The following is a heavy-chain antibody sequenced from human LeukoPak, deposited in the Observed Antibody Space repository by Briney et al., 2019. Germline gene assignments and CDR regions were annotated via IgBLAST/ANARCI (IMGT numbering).Heavy chain of an antibody. J-gene: IGHJ6*03. D-gene: IGHD1-26*01. Sequence: QPGGSLRLSCAASGFTFSSYGMHWVRQAPGKGLEWVAFIRYDGSNKYYADSVKGRFTISRDNSKNTLYLQMNSLRAEDTAVYYCAKGDMGGAPYYYYYMDVWGKGTTVTISS. CDR1: GFTFSSYG. V-gene: IGHV3-30*02. CDR3: AKGDMGGAPYYYYYMDV. CDR2: IRYDGSNK.